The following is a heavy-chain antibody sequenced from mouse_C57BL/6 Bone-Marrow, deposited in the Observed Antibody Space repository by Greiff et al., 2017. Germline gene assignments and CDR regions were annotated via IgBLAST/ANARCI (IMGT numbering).Heavy chain of an antibody. V-gene: IGHV14-4*01. CDR1: GLNIKDDY. J-gene: IGHJ2*01. Sequence: QLQESGAELVRPGASVKLSCTASGLNIKDDYMHWVKQRPEQGLEWIGWIDPENGDTEYASKFQGKATITADTSSNTAYLQLSSLTSEDTAVYYCTPYYSLDYWGQGTTLTVSS. D-gene: IGHD2-12*01. CDR3: TPYYSLDY. CDR2: IDPENGDT.